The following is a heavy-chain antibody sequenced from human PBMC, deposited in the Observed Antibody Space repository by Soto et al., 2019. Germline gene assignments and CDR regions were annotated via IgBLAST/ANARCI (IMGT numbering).Heavy chain of an antibody. V-gene: IGHV1-3*01. CDR2: SNAGNGNT. Sequence: QVQLVQSGAEVKKPGASVKVSCKASGYTFTSYAMHWVRQAPGQRHEWMGWSNAGNGNTKYSQKFQGRVNITRDTSVSTAYKERSSRRSENTAVYYCALSEGITIFGGVITPEVDYWGQGTLVTVSS. CDR3: ALSEGITIFGGVITPEVDY. D-gene: IGHD3-3*01. J-gene: IGHJ4*02. CDR1: GYTFTSYA.